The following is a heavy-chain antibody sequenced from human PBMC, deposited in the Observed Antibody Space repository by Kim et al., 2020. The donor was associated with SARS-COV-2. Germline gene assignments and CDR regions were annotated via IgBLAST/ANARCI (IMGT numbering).Heavy chain of an antibody. CDR3: TTSDKQQPFDY. CDR2: IDPSGGTT. CDR1: GYTFITYY. Sequence: ASVKVSCKASGYTFITYYMHWVRQSPGQGLEWMGRIDPSGGTTNYAQKFRGRLIVTGDTSTSTVYMELSSLRSEDTAVYYCTTSDKQQPFDYWGQGTLVTVSS. V-gene: IGHV1-46*03. J-gene: IGHJ4*02. D-gene: IGHD6-13*01.